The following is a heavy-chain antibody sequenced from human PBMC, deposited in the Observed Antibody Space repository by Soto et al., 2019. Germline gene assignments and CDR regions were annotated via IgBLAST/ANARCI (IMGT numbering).Heavy chain of an antibody. D-gene: IGHD3-16*01. CDR3: VMVDNYVTPTPQDV. J-gene: IGHJ6*02. CDR1: GYIFVNYG. CDR2: ISPYTGNT. Sequence: VQLVQSGDEVKKPGASVKVSCKASGYIFVNYGIARVRQAPGQGLGWMGWISPYTGNTHSATKVQGRLTMTTDTSTSTAYMDLGSLTSDDTAVYYCVMVDNYVTPTPQDVWGQGTTVTVSS. V-gene: IGHV1-18*01.